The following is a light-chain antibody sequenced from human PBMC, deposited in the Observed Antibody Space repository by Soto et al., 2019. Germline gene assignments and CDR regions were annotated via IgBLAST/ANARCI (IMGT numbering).Light chain of an antibody. CDR3: SSYAGSNNLL. V-gene: IGLV2-8*01. J-gene: IGLJ2*01. CDR2: EVT. CDR1: SSDVGGYNY. Sequence: QSALTQPPSASGSPGQSVTMSCTGTSSDVGGYNYVSWYQQHPGKAPKLMIYEVTKRPSGVPDRFSGSKSGNTAPLTVSGLQAEDEADYYCSSYAGSNNLLFGGGTKLTVL.